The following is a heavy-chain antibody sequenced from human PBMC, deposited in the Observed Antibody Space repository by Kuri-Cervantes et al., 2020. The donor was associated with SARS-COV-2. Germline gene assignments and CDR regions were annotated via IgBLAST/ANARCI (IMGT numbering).Heavy chain of an antibody. J-gene: IGHJ6*03. Sequence: SVKVSCKASGDSFSSYSFNWVRQAPGQGLEWMGGIIPIFGTANYAQKFQGRVTITADESTSTAYMGLSSLRSEDTAVYYCASTSFVDIVATSEYYYYYYYMDVWGKGTTVTVSS. D-gene: IGHD5-12*01. V-gene: IGHV1-69*13. CDR2: IIPIFGTA. CDR3: ASTSFVDIVATSEYYYYYYYMDV. CDR1: GDSFSSYS.